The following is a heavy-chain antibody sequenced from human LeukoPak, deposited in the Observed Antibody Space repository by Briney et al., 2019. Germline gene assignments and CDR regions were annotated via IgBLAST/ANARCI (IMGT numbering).Heavy chain of an antibody. J-gene: IGHJ4*02. CDR2: IYTSGST. Sequence: SETLSLTCTVSGGSISSYYWSWIRQPAGKGLEWIGRIYTSGSTNYNPSLKSRVTMSVDTSKNQFSLKLSSVTAADTAVYYCARSTYYYDSSGYLPWVDYFDYWGQGTLVTVSS. CDR1: GGSISSYY. D-gene: IGHD3-22*01. V-gene: IGHV4-4*07. CDR3: ARSTYYYDSSGYLPWVDYFDY.